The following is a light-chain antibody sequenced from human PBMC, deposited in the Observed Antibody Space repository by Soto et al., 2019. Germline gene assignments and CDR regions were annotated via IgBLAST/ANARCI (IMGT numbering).Light chain of an antibody. J-gene: IGLJ2*01. CDR1: SSDIGGHNF. CDR3: SSYTTSSYVV. Sequence: QSVLTQPAAVSGSPGQSITISCTGTSSDIGGHNFVSWYQHHPGKAPKLLIYEVSYRASGVSNRFTGSKSANTASLTISGLQAEDEADYSCSSYTTSSYVVFGGGTKLTDL. CDR2: EVS. V-gene: IGLV2-14*01.